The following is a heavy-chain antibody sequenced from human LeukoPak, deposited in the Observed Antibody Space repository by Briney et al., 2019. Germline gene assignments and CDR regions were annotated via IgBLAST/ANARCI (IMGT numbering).Heavy chain of an antibody. D-gene: IGHD3-22*01. J-gene: IGHJ4*02. CDR2: IYYSGST. V-gene: IGHV4-39*07. CDR3: ASFPYYYDSSGLANFDY. Sequence: PSETLSLTCTVSGGSISSYYWGWIRQPPGKGLEWIGSIYYSGSTYYNPSLKSRVTISVDTSKNQFSLKLSSVTAADTAVYYCASFPYYYDSSGLANFDYWGQGTLVTVSS. CDR1: GGSISSYY.